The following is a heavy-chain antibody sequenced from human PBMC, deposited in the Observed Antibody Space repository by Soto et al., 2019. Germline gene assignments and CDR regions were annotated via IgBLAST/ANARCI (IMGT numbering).Heavy chain of an antibody. Sequence: GGSLRLSCAASGFTFSSYGMHWVRQAPGKGLEWVAVIWYDGSNKYYADSVKGRFTISRDNSKNTLYLQMNSLRAEDTAVYYCARGTHLDSGSYYEFDYWGQGTLVTVSS. CDR2: IWYDGSNK. J-gene: IGHJ4*02. V-gene: IGHV3-33*01. CDR3: ARGTHLDSGSYYEFDY. CDR1: GFTFSSYG. D-gene: IGHD3-10*01.